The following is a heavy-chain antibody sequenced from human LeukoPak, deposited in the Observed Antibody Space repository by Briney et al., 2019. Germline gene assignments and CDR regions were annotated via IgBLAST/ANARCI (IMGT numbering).Heavy chain of an antibody. J-gene: IGHJ6*03. CDR3: ARGNAYYYYMDV. Sequence: PSETLSLTCTVSGGSISSSSHYWGWIRQPPGKGLEWIGSIYYSGITYYNPSLRSRVTISVDTSKNQFSLKLSSVTAADTAVYYCARGNAYYYYMDVWGKGTTVTVSS. CDR2: IYYSGIT. CDR1: GGSISSSSHY. V-gene: IGHV4-39*07.